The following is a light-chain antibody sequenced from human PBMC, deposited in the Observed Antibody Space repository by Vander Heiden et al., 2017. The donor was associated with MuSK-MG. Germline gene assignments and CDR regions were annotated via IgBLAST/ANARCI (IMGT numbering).Light chain of an antibody. CDR2: AAS. CDR1: QSISSY. V-gene: IGKV1-39*01. CDR3: QQSDSTPLF. Sequence: DIQMTQSPSSLSASVGDRVTITCRASQSISSYLNWYQQKPGKAPKLLIYAASSLQSGVPPRFSGSGSGTDFTLTISSLQPEDFATYYCQQSDSTPLFFGQGTKLEIK. J-gene: IGKJ2*01.